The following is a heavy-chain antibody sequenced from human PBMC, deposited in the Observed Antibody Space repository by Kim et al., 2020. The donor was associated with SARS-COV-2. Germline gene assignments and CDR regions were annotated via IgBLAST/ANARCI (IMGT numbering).Heavy chain of an antibody. D-gene: IGHD3-9*01. V-gene: IGHV4-34*01. J-gene: IGHJ6*02. Sequence: SRVTISVDTSKNQFSLKLSSVTAADTAVYYCARGRLMTGYYPAKRYGMDVWGQGTTVTVSS. CDR3: ARGRLMTGYYPAKRYGMDV.